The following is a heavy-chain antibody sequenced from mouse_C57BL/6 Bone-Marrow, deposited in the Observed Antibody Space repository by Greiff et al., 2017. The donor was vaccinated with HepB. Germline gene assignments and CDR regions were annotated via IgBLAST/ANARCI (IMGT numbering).Heavy chain of an antibody. D-gene: IGHD1-1*01. CDR1: GYTFTSYW. J-gene: IGHJ3*01. Sequence: QVQLQQPGAELVKPGASVKMSCKASGYTFTSYWITWVKQRPGQGLEWIGDIYPGSGSTNYNEKFKSKATLTVDTSSSTAYMQLSSLTSEDSAVYYCAPHDYGSSYSAYWGQGTLVTVSA. CDR2: IYPGSGST. CDR3: APHDYGSSYSAY. V-gene: IGHV1-55*01.